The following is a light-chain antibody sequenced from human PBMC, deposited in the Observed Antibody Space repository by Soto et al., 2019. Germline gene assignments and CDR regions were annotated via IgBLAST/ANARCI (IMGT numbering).Light chain of an antibody. V-gene: IGKV1-5*03. J-gene: IGKJ1*01. CDR2: KAS. CDR1: QSISSW. Sequence: DIQMTQSPSTLSASVGDRVTLTCRASQSISSWLAWYQQKPGKAPKLLIYKASNLESGVPSRFSGRGSGTAFTLTISSLPPDDYATYFCQRYDGFQWAFGQGTKVEMK. CDR3: QRYDGFQWA.